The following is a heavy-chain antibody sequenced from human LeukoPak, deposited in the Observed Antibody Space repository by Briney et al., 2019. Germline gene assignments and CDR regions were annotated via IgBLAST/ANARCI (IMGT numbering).Heavy chain of an antibody. Sequence: PSETLSLTCTVSGGSISSYYWTWIRQPPGKGLEWIGYIYYSGSTNYSPSLKSRVTISVDTSKKQFSLKLSSVTAADTAVYYCARAGLAVAGTFDYWGQGTLVTVSS. J-gene: IGHJ4*02. V-gene: IGHV4-59*12. CDR1: GGSISSYY. CDR3: ARAGLAVAGTFDY. D-gene: IGHD6-19*01. CDR2: IYYSGST.